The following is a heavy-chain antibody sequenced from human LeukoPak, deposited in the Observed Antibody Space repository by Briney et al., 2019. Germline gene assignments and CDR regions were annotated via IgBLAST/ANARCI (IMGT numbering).Heavy chain of an antibody. CDR1: GFTFSSYA. D-gene: IGHD6-19*01. CDR2: ISYDGSNK. Sequence: PGRSLRLSCAASGFTFSSYAMHWVRQAPGKGLEWVAVISYDGSNKYYADSVKGRFTISRDNSKNTLYLQMNSLRAEDTAVYYCASDPPQRLVWFDPWGQGTLVTVSS. J-gene: IGHJ5*02. V-gene: IGHV3-30-3*01. CDR3: ASDPPQRLVWFDP.